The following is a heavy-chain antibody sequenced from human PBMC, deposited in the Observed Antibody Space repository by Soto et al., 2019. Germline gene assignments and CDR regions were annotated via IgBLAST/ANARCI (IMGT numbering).Heavy chain of an antibody. Sequence: RASVKVSCKASGYTFTSYGISWVRQAPGQGLEWMGWISAYNGNTNYAQKLQGRVTMTTDTSTSTAYMELRSLRSDDTAVYYCARDPESYSSSWYPHFDYWGQGTLVTVSS. CDR2: ISAYNGNT. CDR1: GYTFTSYG. J-gene: IGHJ4*02. D-gene: IGHD6-13*01. V-gene: IGHV1-18*01. CDR3: ARDPESYSSSWYPHFDY.